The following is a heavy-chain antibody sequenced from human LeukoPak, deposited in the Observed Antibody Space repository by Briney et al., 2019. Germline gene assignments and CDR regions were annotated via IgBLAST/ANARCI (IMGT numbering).Heavy chain of an antibody. J-gene: IGHJ6*03. CDR3: AKGETNYYYYMDV. V-gene: IGHV3-30-3*01. Sequence: GRSLRLSCAASGFTFSSYAMHWVRQAPGKGLEWVAVISYDGSNKYYADSVKGRFTISRDNSKNTLYLQMNSLRAEDTAVYYCAKGETNYYYYMDVWGKGTTVTVSS. CDR2: ISYDGSNK. CDR1: GFTFSSYA. D-gene: IGHD1-14*01.